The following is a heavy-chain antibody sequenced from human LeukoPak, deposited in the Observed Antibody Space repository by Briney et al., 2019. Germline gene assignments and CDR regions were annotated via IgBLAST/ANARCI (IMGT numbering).Heavy chain of an antibody. Sequence: PGGSLRLSCAASGFTVSSYSMNWVRQAPGRGLEWVSYISSSSSTIYYADSVKGRFTISRDNAKNSLYLQMNSLRAEDTAVYYCASISIASAYGGQGTLVTVPS. D-gene: IGHD6-13*01. V-gene: IGHV3-48*04. CDR2: ISSSSSTI. CDR1: GFTVSSYS. CDR3: ASISIASAY. J-gene: IGHJ4*02.